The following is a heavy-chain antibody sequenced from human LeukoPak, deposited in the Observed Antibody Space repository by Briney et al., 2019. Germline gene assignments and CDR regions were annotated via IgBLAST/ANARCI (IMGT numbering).Heavy chain of an antibody. V-gene: IGHV1-8*03. CDR1: GYTFTSYD. J-gene: IGHJ3*02. D-gene: IGHD3-10*01. Sequence: GASVKVSCKASGYTFTSYDTNWVRQATGQGLEWMGWMNPNSGNTGYAQKFQGRVTITRNTSISTAYMELSSLRSEDTAVYYCARTGRSFRRLRYAFDIWGQGTMVTVSS. CDR3: ARTGRSFRRLRYAFDI. CDR2: MNPNSGNT.